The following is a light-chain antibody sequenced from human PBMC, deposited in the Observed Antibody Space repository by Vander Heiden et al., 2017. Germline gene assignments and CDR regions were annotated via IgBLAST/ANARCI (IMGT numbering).Light chain of an antibody. Sequence: QSALPQPASVSGSPGQSITISCTGTSSDVGGYNYVSWYQQHPGKAPKLMIYDVSNRPSGVSNRFSGSKSGNTASLTISGLQAEDEADYYCSSYTSSSPFVFGTGTKVTVL. CDR2: DVS. CDR1: SSDVGGYNY. J-gene: IGLJ1*01. V-gene: IGLV2-14*01. CDR3: SSYTSSSPFV.